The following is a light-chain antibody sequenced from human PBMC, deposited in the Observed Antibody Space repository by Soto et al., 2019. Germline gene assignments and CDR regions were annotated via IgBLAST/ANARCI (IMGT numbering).Light chain of an antibody. CDR1: SSNVAINP. CDR3: EAWDNTLDCLYV. CDR2: ETD. V-gene: IGLV1-44*01. J-gene: IGLJ1*01. Sequence: QAVVTQPPSVSGTPGQRVTISCSGSSSNVAINPVNWYQHLPGAAPRLLIYETDRRSSGVPDRFSASKSGTSASLAISGLKSEDEADYYCEAWDNTLDCLYVFGTGTKLTVL.